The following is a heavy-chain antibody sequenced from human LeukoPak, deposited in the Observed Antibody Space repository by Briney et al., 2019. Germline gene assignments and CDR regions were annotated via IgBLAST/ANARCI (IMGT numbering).Heavy chain of an antibody. CDR1: GFTFSTSA. Sequence: PGGSLRLSCAASGFTFSTSAMGWVRQAPGKGLEWVSSIKGGGGAPFYADSVKGRFTISRDNSKNTLFLQLNSLRADDSAVYYCAKGGHDFNPFYWWGQGTLVTVSS. V-gene: IGHV3-23*01. CDR2: IKGGGGAP. J-gene: IGHJ4*02. CDR3: AKGGHDFNPFYW. D-gene: IGHD2-21*02.